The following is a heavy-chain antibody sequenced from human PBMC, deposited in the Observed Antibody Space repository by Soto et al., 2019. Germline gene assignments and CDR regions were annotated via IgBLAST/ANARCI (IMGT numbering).Heavy chain of an antibody. V-gene: IGHV3-11*03. D-gene: IGHD6-19*01. Sequence: GSLRLSCAASGFTFSDYYMSWIRQAPGKGLEWVSYISSSSSYTNYADSVKGRFTISRDNAKNSLYLQMNSLRAEDTAVYYCASPIAVAGTLGQGTLVTVSS. J-gene: IGHJ5*02. CDR2: ISSSSSYT. CDR1: GFTFSDYY. CDR3: ASPIAVAGT.